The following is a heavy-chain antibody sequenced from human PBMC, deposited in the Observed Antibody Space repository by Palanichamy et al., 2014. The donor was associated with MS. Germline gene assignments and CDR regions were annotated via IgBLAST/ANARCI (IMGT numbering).Heavy chain of an antibody. Sequence: SDYGMHWVRQAPGKGLEWVAVIWHDGNKKFYRDSVKGRFTISRDNSKNSMYLQMNSLRAEDTAVYYCARDIASHYFDYWGQGILVTVSS. V-gene: IGHV3-33*01. CDR3: ARDIASHYFDY. CDR2: IWHDGNKK. CDR1: SDYG. D-gene: IGHD6-6*01. J-gene: IGHJ4*02.